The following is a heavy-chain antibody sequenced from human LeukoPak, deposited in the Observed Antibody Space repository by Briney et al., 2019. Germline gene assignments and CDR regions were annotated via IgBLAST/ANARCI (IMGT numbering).Heavy chain of an antibody. CDR1: GYSFTSYW. CDR2: IYPGGSDT. D-gene: IGHD4-17*01. J-gene: IGHJ3*02. CDR3: ARSYMWGTVKAFDI. Sequence: GAPLHISCTGSGYSFTSYWIGWGRQMAGKGLEWMGIIYPGGSDTRYTPSFQGQVTISADKSISTPYLQWSSLMASDAAMYSCARSYMWGTVKAFDIWGQGTMVTVSS. V-gene: IGHV5-51*01.